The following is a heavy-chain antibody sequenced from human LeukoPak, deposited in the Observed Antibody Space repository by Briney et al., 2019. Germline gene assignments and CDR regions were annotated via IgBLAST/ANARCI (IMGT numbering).Heavy chain of an antibody. D-gene: IGHD4-11*01. CDR1: GFTFSRFG. CDR2: IRYDGSKK. Sequence: PGGSLRLSCAASGFTFSRFGMHWVRQAPGKGLEWVAFIRYDGSKKYYADSVKGRFTFSRDNAQKSLFLQMNSLRAEDTAVYYCARGTPTTRDFDYWGQGTLVTVSS. CDR3: ARGTPTTRDFDY. V-gene: IGHV3-30*02. J-gene: IGHJ4*02.